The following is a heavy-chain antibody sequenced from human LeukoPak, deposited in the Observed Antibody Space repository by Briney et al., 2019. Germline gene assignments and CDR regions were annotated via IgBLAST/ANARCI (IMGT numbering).Heavy chain of an antibody. CDR3: ARHFNTYSSDSKPLDY. D-gene: IGHD3-22*01. Sequence: PGGSLRLSCAASGFTFSIYSMHWVRQAPGKGLEWVAVISYGGSNKYYADSVKGRFTISRDNSKNTLYLQMNSLRAEDTAVYYCARHFNTYSSDSKPLDYWGQGTLVTVSS. V-gene: IGHV3-30-3*01. J-gene: IGHJ4*02. CDR1: GFTFSIYS. CDR2: ISYGGSNK.